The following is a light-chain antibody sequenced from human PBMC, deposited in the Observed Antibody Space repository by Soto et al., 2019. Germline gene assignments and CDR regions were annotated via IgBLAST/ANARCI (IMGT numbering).Light chain of an antibody. CDR3: SAYTARSTMV. CDR2: EVS. Sequence: QSALTQPASVSGSPGQSITISCTGTSSDVGGYNYVSWYQHHPGKAPKLMIYEVSYRPSGVSNRFSGSKSGNTASLTISGLQAEDEGDYYCSAYTARSTMVFGGGTKGTVL. J-gene: IGLJ3*02. V-gene: IGLV2-14*01. CDR1: SSDVGGYNY.